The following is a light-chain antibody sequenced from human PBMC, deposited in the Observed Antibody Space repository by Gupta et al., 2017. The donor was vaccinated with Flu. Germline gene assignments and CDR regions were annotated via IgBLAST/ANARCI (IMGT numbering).Light chain of an antibody. J-gene: IGLJ3*02. V-gene: IGLV2-8*01. CDR3: SSYAGSNNWV. CDR2: EVS. CDR1: SSDVGGYNY. Sequence: ALHTPPSAPGSPGHPVTIAGPETSSDVGGYNYVSGYKQHPGKAPKLMIYEVSKRPSGVPDRFSGSKSGNTASLTVSGLQAEDEADYYCSSYAGSNNWVFGGGTKLTVL.